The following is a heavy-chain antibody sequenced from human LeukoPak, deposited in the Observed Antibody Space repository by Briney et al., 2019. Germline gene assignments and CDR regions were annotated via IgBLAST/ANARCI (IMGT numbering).Heavy chain of an antibody. D-gene: IGHD2-8*01. CDR1: GYTFTSYD. CDR3: ARQSIVPMVYALDY. CDR2: MNPNSGNT. Sequence: GASVKVSCKASGYTFTSYDINWVRQATGQGLEWMGWMNPNSGNTGYAQKFQGRVTMTRNTSISTAYMELSSLRSEDTAVYYCARQSIVPMVYALDYWGQGTLVTVSS. J-gene: IGHJ4*02. V-gene: IGHV1-8*01.